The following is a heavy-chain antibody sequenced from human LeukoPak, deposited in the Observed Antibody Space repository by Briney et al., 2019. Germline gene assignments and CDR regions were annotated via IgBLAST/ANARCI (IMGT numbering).Heavy chain of an antibody. CDR2: INPNSGGT. V-gene: IGHV1-8*02. J-gene: IGHJ4*02. Sequence: ASVKVSCKASGGTFSSYAISWVRQAPGQGLEWMGWINPNSGGTNYAQKFQGRVTMTRDTSTSTIYMELSSLRSEDTAVYYCAREMGATDYWGQGTLVTVSS. CDR1: GGTFSSYA. D-gene: IGHD1-26*01. CDR3: AREMGATDY.